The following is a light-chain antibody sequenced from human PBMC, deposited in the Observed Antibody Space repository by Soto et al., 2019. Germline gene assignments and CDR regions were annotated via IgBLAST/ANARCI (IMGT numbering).Light chain of an antibody. CDR1: SSNIGNNY. CDR3: RTWNSXLSAYV. V-gene: IGLV1-51*02. Sequence: QSALTQPPSVSAAPGQKVTISCSGSSSNIGNNYVSWYQQLPGTAPKLLIYENNKRPSGIPDRFSGSKSGTSATLGITGLQTGYEADDYCRTWNSXLSAYVFGTGTKVTVL. CDR2: ENN. J-gene: IGLJ1*01.